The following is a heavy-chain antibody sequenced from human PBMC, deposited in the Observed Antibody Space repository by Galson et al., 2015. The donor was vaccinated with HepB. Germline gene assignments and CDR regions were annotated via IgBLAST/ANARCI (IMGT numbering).Heavy chain of an antibody. D-gene: IGHD1-20*01. V-gene: IGHV1-58*01. CDR1: GFTFTSSA. CDR3: AAETRRITGTAY. CDR2: IVVGSGNT. Sequence: SVKVSCKASGFTFTSSAVQWVRQARGQRLEWIGWIVVGSGNTNYAQKFQERVTITRDMSTSTAYMELSSLRSEDTAVYYCAAETRRITGTAYWGQGTLVTVSS. J-gene: IGHJ4*02.